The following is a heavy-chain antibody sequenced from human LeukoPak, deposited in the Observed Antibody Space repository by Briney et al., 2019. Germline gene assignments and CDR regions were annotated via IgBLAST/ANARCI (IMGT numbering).Heavy chain of an antibody. Sequence: GGSLRLSCAASGFTFSSYAMSWVRQARGKGLEWVSAISGSVGSTYYADSVKGRFTISRDNSKNTLYLQMNSLRAEDTAVYYCAKREGRLGELSFDYWGQGTLVTVSS. CDR1: GFTFSSYA. J-gene: IGHJ4*02. CDR3: AKREGRLGELSFDY. D-gene: IGHD3-16*02. CDR2: ISGSVGST. V-gene: IGHV3-23*01.